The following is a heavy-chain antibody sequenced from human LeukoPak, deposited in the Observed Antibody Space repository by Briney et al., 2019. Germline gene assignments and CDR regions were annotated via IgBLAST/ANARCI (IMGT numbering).Heavy chain of an antibody. CDR2: IYYSGST. CDR3: ARVDIVVVTDAFDI. J-gene: IGHJ3*02. Sequence: SETLSLTCTVSGGSISSGGYYWGWIRQHPGKGLEWIGYIYYSGSTYYNPSLKSRVTISVDTSKNQFSLKQSSVTAADTAVYYCARVDIVVVTDAFDIWGQGTMATVSS. D-gene: IGHD2-21*02. V-gene: IGHV4-31*03. CDR1: GGSISSGGYY.